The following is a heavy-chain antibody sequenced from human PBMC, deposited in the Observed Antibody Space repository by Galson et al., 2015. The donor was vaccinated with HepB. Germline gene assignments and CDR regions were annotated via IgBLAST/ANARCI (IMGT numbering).Heavy chain of an antibody. CDR2: ISYDGSNK. V-gene: IGHV3-30-3*01. CDR1: GFTFSSYA. CDR3: LLEAAAATGVDY. Sequence: SLRLSCAASGFTFSSYAMHWVRQAPGKGLEWVAVISYDGSNKYYADSVKGRFTISRDNSKNTLYLQMNSLRAEDTAVYYCLLEAAAATGVDYWGQGTLVTVSS. J-gene: IGHJ4*02. D-gene: IGHD6-13*01.